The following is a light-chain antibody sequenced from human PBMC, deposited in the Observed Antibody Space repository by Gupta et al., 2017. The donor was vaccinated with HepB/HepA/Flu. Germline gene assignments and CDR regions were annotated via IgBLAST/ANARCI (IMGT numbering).Light chain of an antibody. V-gene: IGKV3-11*01. J-gene: IGKJ4*01. CDR3: QQRSNWLT. CDR1: QSVSSY. Sequence: IVLTQSPATLSLSPGERATLSCRASQSVSSYLAWYQQKPGQAPRLLIYDASNRATGIPARFSGSGSGTDFTLTISSLEPEGFAVYYCQQRSNWLTFGGGTKVEIK. CDR2: DAS.